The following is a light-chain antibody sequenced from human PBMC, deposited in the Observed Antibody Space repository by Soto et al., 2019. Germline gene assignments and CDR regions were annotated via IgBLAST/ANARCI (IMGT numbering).Light chain of an antibody. CDR3: SSYTSSYTYV. V-gene: IGLV2-14*03. J-gene: IGLJ1*01. CDR2: DVS. Sequence: QSVLTQPASVSGSPGQSVTISCAGNNSDVGGYNFVSWYQQHPGKAPQLMIYDVSSRPSGVSNRFSGSKSGNTASLTISGLQAEDEADYYCSSYTSSYTYVFGTGTKVTVL. CDR1: NSDVGGYNF.